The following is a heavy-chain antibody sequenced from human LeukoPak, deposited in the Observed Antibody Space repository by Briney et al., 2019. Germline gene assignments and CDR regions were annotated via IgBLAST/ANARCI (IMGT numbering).Heavy chain of an antibody. J-gene: IGHJ6*02. CDR3: AREPGYSYYYYGMDV. CDR1: GYTFTIYG. CDR2: ISAYNGNT. V-gene: IGHV1-18*01. Sequence: ASVKVSCKASGYTFTIYGISWVRQAPGQGLEWMGWISAYNGNTNYAQKLQGRVTMTTDTSTSTAYMELRSLRSDDTAVYYCAREPGYSYYYYGMDVWGQGTTVTVSS.